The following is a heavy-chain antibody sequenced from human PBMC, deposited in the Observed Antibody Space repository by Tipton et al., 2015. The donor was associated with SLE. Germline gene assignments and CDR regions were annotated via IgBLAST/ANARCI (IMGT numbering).Heavy chain of an antibody. CDR3: ARGAPVRAPTYGLDV. D-gene: IGHD4-11*01. V-gene: IGHV4-61*09. Sequence: TLSLTCTVSGDSVTSGSHYWTWIRQPAGKGLEWIGHIYTSGITNYNPSLKSRVTISEDTSKNQFSLKLSSVTAADTAVYYWARGAPVRAPTYGLDVWGQGTTVTVS. CDR2: IYTSGIT. J-gene: IGHJ6*02. CDR1: GDSVTSGSHY.